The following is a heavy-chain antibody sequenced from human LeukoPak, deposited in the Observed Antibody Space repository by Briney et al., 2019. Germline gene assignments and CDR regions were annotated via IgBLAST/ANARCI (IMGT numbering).Heavy chain of an antibody. Sequence: ASVKVSCKSSGYTFTAYYVHWVRQAPGQGLEWMGYMVPSSGVSHYSQKFQDRVTVTRDTSTSTAYLELSGLTSDDTYVCSCSTEGENCTSTTSGDFWGQGTLVTVSS. D-gene: IGHD2-2*01. CDR2: MVPSSGVS. J-gene: IGHJ4*02. V-gene: IGHV1-2*02. CDR1: GYTFTAYY. CDR3: STEGENCTSTTSGDF.